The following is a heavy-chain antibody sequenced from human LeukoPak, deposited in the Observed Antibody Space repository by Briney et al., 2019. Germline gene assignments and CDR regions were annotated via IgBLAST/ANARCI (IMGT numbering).Heavy chain of an antibody. J-gene: IGHJ4*02. Sequence: PSETLSLTCAVYGESFSGHYWTWIRQPPGRGLEWIGEINHSGSTTSNPSLSNRLTISVDTSKNQFSLKLTSVTAADTAVYYCARPRYGSGSLDSWGQGTLVTVSS. CDR3: ARPRYGSGSLDS. D-gene: IGHD3-10*01. CDR2: INHSGST. V-gene: IGHV4-34*01. CDR1: GESFSGHY.